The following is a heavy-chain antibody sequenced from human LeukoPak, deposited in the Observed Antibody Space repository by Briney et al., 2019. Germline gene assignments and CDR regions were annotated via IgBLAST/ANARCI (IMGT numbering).Heavy chain of an antibody. V-gene: IGHV1-46*01. D-gene: IGHD6-13*01. J-gene: IGHJ5*02. CDR2: INPSGGST. CDR3: ARDLRIAAAGENWFDP. CDR1: GYTFTSYY. Sequence: ASVKVSCKASGYTFTSYYMHWVRQAPGEGLEWMGIINPSGGSTSYAQKFQGRVTMTRDTSTSTVYMELSSLRSEGTAVYYCARDLRIAAAGENWFDPWGQGTLVTVSS.